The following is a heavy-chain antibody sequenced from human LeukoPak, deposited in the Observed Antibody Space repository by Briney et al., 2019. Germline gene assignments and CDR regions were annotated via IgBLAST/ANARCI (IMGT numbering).Heavy chain of an antibody. CDR2: ISGSGGST. CDR1: GFTFSSYA. V-gene: IGHV3-23*01. CDR3: AKVGCSGGSCSDGLDV. D-gene: IGHD2-15*01. J-gene: IGHJ6*04. Sequence: GGSLRLSCAASGFTFSSYAMSWVRQAPGQGLEWVSAISGSGGSTYYADSVKGRFTISRDNSKNTLYLQMNSLRAEDTAVYYCAKVGCSGGSCSDGLDVWGKGTTVTVSS.